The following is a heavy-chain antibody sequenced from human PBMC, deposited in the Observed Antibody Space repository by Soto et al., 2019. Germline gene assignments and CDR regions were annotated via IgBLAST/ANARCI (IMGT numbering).Heavy chain of an antibody. CDR2: IKSKTDGGTT. V-gene: IGHV3-15*01. CDR1: GFTFSNAW. J-gene: IGHJ6*02. Sequence: GWSLRLSCASSGFTFSNAWMSWVRQAPGKGLEWVGRIKSKTDGGTTDYAAPVKGRFTISRDDSKNTLYLQMNSLKTEDTAVYYCTTSGYAEVYYYYYGMDVWGQGTTVTVSS. CDR3: TTSGYAEVYYYYYGMDV. D-gene: IGHD5-12*01.